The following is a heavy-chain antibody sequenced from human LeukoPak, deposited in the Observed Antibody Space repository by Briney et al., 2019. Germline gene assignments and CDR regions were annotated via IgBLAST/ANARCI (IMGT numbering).Heavy chain of an antibody. D-gene: IGHD3-22*01. V-gene: IGHV1-18*01. Sequence: GASVKLSCKASGYTFTSYGISWVRQATGQGLEWMGWISAYKGTTNYAQKLQGRGTMTTDTSTSTAYMELRSLRSDDTAVYYCARGPGGRSGYYPLEDNYYYYYMDVWGKGTTVTVSS. J-gene: IGHJ6*03. CDR1: GYTFTSYG. CDR2: ISAYKGTT. CDR3: ARGPGGRSGYYPLEDNYYYYYMDV.